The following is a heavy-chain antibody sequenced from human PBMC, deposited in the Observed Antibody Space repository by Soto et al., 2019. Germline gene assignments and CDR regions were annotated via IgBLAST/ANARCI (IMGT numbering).Heavy chain of an antibody. CDR1: GYTFTSYY. CDR3: ARDPYGSSSSPHFDY. CDR2: INPSGGST. V-gene: IGHV1-46*01. J-gene: IGHJ4*02. D-gene: IGHD6-6*01. Sequence: QVQLVQSGAEVKKPGASVKVSCKASGYTFTSYYMHWVRQAPGQGLEWMGIINPSGGSTSYAQKFQGRVTMTRDTSTRTVYMELSSLRSEDTAVYYCARDPYGSSSSPHFDYWGQGTLVTVSS.